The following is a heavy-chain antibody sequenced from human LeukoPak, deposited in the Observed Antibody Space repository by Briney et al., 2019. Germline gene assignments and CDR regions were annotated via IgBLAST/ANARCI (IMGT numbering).Heavy chain of an antibody. D-gene: IGHD6-19*01. CDR3: AKDVGSLAGNS. CDR2: MYHSGTT. J-gene: IGHJ4*02. Sequence: NPGGSLRLSCAVSGFTFINYAMSWVRQPPGKGLEWIGEMYHSGTTNYNPSLNSRVTISVDKSKNQFSLKLTSVTAADTAFYYCAKDVGSLAGNSWGQGTLVTVSS. V-gene: IGHV4-4*02. CDR1: GFTFINYAM.